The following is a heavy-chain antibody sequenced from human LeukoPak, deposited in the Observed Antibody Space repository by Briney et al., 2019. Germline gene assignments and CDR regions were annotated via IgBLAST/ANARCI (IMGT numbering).Heavy chain of an antibody. CDR2: IYTSGST. CDR3: ARGNTYYYGSGSNNWFDP. D-gene: IGHD3-10*01. Sequence: SETLSLTCTVSGGSISSYYWSWIRQPAGKGLEWIGRIYTSGSTNYNPSLKSRVTMSVDTSKNQFSLKLSSVTAADTAVYYCARGNTYYYGSGSNNWFDPWGQGTLVTVSS. V-gene: IGHV4-4*07. J-gene: IGHJ5*02. CDR1: GGSISSYY.